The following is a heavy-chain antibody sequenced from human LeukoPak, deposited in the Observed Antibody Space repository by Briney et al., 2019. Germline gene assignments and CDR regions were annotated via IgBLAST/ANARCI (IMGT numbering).Heavy chain of an antibody. CDR1: GFAFNNYA. CDR3: AREDILTGFDY. J-gene: IGHJ4*02. V-gene: IGHV3-23*01. Sequence: GGSLRLSCTASGFAFNNYAMSWVRQAPGKGLEWVSGITGTGLSTDYADSVKGRFTISRDNSKNTLYLQMNSLRAEDTAVYYCAREDILTGFDYWGQGTLVTVSS. CDR2: ITGTGLST. D-gene: IGHD3-9*01.